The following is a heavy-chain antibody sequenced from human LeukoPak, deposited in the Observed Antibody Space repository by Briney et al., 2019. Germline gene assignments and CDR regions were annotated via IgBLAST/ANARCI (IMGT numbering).Heavy chain of an antibody. CDR1: GFTVSSNY. V-gene: IGHV3-66*01. D-gene: IGHD6-13*01. J-gene: IGHJ4*02. Sequence: PGGSLRLSCAASGFTVSSNYMSWVRQAPGKGLEWVSVIYSGGSTYYADSVKGRFTISRDNSKNTLYLQVNSLRAEDTAVYYCARGGKSSSWSLYFDSWGQGTLVTVSS. CDR3: ARGGKSSSWSLYFDS. CDR2: IYSGGST.